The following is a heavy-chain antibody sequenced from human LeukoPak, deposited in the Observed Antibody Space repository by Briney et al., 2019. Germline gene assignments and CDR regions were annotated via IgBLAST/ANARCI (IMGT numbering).Heavy chain of an antibody. Sequence: PGGSLRLSCAASGFTFSSYWMSWVRQAPGKGLEWVANIKQDGSEKYYVDSVKGRFTISRDNAKNSLYLQMNSLRAEDTAVYYCAREPRYCSSTSCYPDAFDIWGQGTMVTVSS. J-gene: IGHJ3*02. V-gene: IGHV3-7*01. CDR3: AREPRYCSSTSCYPDAFDI. D-gene: IGHD2-2*01. CDR2: IKQDGSEK. CDR1: GFTFSSYW.